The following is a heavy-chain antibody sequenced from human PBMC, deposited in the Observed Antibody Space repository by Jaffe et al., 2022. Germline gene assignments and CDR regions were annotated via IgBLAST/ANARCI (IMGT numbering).Heavy chain of an antibody. CDR1: GYSFTSYW. V-gene: IGHV5-51*01. Sequence: EVQLVQSGAEVKKPGESLKISCKGSGYSFTSYWIGWVRQMPGKGLEWMGIIYPGDSDTRYSPSFQGQVTISADKSISTAYLQWSSLKASDTAMYYCVRHANNYYDSSAPYYRGGDYWGQGTLVTVSS. J-gene: IGHJ4*02. D-gene: IGHD3-22*01. CDR2: IYPGDSDT. CDR3: VRHANNYYDSSAPYYRGGDY.